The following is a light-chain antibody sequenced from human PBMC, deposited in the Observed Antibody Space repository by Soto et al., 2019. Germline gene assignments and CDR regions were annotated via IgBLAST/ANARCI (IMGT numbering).Light chain of an antibody. V-gene: IGKV1-5*03. Sequence: DIQMTQSPCTLSASVGGRVTITCRASQSISVWLAWYQQKPGKAPKPLIYKASSLESGVPSRLSGSGSGTEFTLTISSLQPDDFATYFGQHDHSFSRTFGPGTRVEIK. CDR2: KAS. CDR3: QHDHSFSRT. J-gene: IGKJ1*01. CDR1: QSISVW.